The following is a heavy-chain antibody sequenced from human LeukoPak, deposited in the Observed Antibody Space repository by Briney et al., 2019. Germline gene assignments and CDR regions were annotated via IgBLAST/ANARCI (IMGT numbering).Heavy chain of an antibody. Sequence: GESLKISCKGSGYSFTSYWIGWVRQMPGKGLEWMGIIYPGDSDTRYSPSFQGQVTISADKSISTAYLQWSSLKASDTAMYYCARHVYSSSWYVSSWFDPWGQGTLVTVSS. V-gene: IGHV5-51*01. CDR2: IYPGDSDT. CDR3: ARHVYSSSWYVSSWFDP. J-gene: IGHJ5*02. CDR1: GYSFTSYW. D-gene: IGHD6-13*01.